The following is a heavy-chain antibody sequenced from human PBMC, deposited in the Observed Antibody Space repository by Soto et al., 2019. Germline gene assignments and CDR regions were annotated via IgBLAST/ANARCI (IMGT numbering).Heavy chain of an antibody. V-gene: IGHV3-23*01. CDR2: ISGSGGST. J-gene: IGHJ2*01. CDR3: VKTTGRDWYFDL. CDR1: GFTFSSYA. D-gene: IGHD1-1*01. Sequence: EVQLLESGGGLVQPGGSLRLSCAASGFTFSSYAMSWVRQALGKGLEWVSAISGSGGSTYYADSVKGRFTISRDNSKNTLYLQMNSLRAEDTAVYYCVKTTGRDWYFDLWGRGTLVTVSS.